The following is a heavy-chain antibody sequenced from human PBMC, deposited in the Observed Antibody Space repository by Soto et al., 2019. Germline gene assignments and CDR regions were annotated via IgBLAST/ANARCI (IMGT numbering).Heavy chain of an antibody. V-gene: IGHV1-3*05. CDR3: ARAVAVAADFDY. CDR1: GYTFTGYA. CDR2: INAGNGNT. J-gene: IGHJ4*02. Sequence: VQLVQSGAEEKKPGASVKVSCKASGYTFTGYAMHWVRQAPGQRLEWMGWINAGNGNTKYAQKFQGRVTITRDTSASTAYMELSSLRSEDTAVYYCARAVAVAADFDYWGQGTLVTV. D-gene: IGHD6-19*01.